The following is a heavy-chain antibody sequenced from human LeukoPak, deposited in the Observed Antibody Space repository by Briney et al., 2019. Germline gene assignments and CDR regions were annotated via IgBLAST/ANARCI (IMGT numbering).Heavy chain of an antibody. CDR1: GGSFSGYY. V-gene: IGHV4-34*01. J-gene: IGHJ4*02. CDR2: INHSGST. Sequence: SETLSLTCAVYGGSFSGYYWSWIRQPPGKGLEWIGEINHSGSTNYNPSLKSRVTISVDTSKNQFSLKLSSVIAADTAVYYCARARMRRGYSYGYFDYWGQGTLVTVSS. CDR3: ARARMRRGYSYGYFDY. D-gene: IGHD5-18*01.